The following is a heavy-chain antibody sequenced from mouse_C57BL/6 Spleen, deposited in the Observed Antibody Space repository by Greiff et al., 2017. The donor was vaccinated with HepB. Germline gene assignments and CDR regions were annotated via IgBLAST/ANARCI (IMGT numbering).Heavy chain of an antibody. CDR1: GYTFTSYW. Sequence: QVQLQQPGAELVRPGTSVKLSCKASGYTFTSYWMHWVKQRPGQGLVWIGVIDPSDSYTNYNQKFKGKATLTVDTSSSTAYMQLSSLTSEDSAVYYCARSRDSYWYFDVWGTGTTVTVSS. J-gene: IGHJ1*03. CDR2: IDPSDSYT. V-gene: IGHV1-59*01. CDR3: ARSRDSYWYFDV.